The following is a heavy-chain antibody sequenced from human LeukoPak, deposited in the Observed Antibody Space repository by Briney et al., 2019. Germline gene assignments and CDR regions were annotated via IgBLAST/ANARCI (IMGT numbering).Heavy chain of an antibody. CDR2: IYYSGST. CDR1: GGSISSYY. CDR3: ARRPQWLGKFFDY. D-gene: IGHD6-19*01. J-gene: IGHJ4*01. Sequence: SETLSLTCAVSGGSISSYYWSWIRQPPGKGLEWIGYIYYSGSTNYNPSLKSRVTISVDTSKNQFSLKLSSVTAADTAVYYCARRPQWLGKFFDYWGHGTLVTVSS. V-gene: IGHV4-59*12.